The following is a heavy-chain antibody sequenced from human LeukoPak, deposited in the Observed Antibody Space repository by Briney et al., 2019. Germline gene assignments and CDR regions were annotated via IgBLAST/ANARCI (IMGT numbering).Heavy chain of an antibody. V-gene: IGHV1-69*13. D-gene: IGHD3/OR15-3a*01. CDR3: ARGPGLGYYYYYMDV. J-gene: IGHJ6*03. CDR1: GGTFSSYA. Sequence: ASVKVSCKASGGTFSSYAISWVRQAPGQGLEWMGGIIPIFGTANYAQKFQGRVTITADESTSTAYMELSSLRSEDTAVYYCARGPGLGYYYYYMDVWGKGTTVTVSS. CDR2: IIPIFGTA.